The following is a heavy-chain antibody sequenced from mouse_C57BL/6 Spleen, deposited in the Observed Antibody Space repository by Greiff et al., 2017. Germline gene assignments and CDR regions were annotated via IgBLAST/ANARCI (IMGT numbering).Heavy chain of an antibody. V-gene: IGHV1-82*01. Sequence: QVQLQQSGPELVKPGASVKISCKASGYAFSSSWMNWVKQRPGKGLEWIGRLYPGDGDTNYNGKFKGQATLTADKSSRTAYMPLSSLTAEDYAVYFCARDNYGSSYYAMDYWGQGTSVTVSS. D-gene: IGHD1-1*01. CDR1: GYAFSSSW. CDR2: LYPGDGDT. J-gene: IGHJ4*01. CDR3: ARDNYGSSYYAMDY.